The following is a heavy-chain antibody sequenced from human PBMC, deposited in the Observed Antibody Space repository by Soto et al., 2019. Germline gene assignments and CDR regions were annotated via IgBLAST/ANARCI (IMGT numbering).Heavy chain of an antibody. D-gene: IGHD3-16*01. CDR2: ISYDGSKK. CDR3: AKDRVESGLGEIDY. V-gene: IGHV3-30*18. CDR1: GFSFSNNG. J-gene: IGHJ4*02. Sequence: QVQLVESGGGVVQPGRSLRLSCAASGFSFSNNGMHWVRQAPGTGLEWVAIISYDGSKKYYADSVKGRFTISRDNSKNTLYLQMNSLRVEDTAVHYCAKDRVESGLGEIDYWGQGTLVTVSS.